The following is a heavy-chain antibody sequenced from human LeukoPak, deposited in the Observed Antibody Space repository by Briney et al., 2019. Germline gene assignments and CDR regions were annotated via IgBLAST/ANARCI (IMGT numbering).Heavy chain of an antibody. CDR2: ISSSSSYI. D-gene: IGHD2-2*02. CDR1: GFTFSSYS. V-gene: IGHV3-21*01. Sequence: GGSLRLSCAASGFTFSSYSMNWVRQAPGKGLEWVSSISSSSSYIYYADSVKGRFTISRDNAKNSLYLQMNSLRAEDTAVYYCARGAPEDPPGGSCSTSCYKGYYYYYYMDVWGKGTTVTVSS. CDR3: ARGAPEDPPGGSCSTSCYKGYYYYYYMDV. J-gene: IGHJ6*03.